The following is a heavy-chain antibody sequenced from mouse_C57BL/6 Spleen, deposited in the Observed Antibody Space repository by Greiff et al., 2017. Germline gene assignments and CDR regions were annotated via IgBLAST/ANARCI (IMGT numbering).Heavy chain of an antibody. CDR2: IDPETGGT. CDR1: GYTFTDYE. Sequence: VQLVESGAELVRPGASVTLSCKASGYTFTDYEMHWVKQTPVHGLEWIGAIDPETGGTAYNQKFKGKAILTADKSSSTAYMELRSLTSEDSAVYYCTRSTFYYDYDVFAYWGQGTLVTVSA. D-gene: IGHD2-4*01. V-gene: IGHV1-15*01. J-gene: IGHJ3*01. CDR3: TRSTFYYDYDVFAY.